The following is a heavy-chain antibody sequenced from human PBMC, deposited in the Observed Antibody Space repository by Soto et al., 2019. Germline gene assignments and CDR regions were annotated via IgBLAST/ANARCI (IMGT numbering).Heavy chain of an antibody. CDR1: GGSISSSSYY. CDR3: ARPWGHYDSSGYHY. D-gene: IGHD3-22*01. J-gene: IGHJ4*02. CDR2: IYYSGST. Sequence: QLQLQESGPGLVEPSETLSLTCTVSGGSISSSSYYWGWIRQPPGKGLEWIGSIYYSGSTYYNPSLKSRVTISVDTSKNQFSLKLSSVTAADTAVYYCARPWGHYDSSGYHYWGQGTLVTVSS. V-gene: IGHV4-39*01.